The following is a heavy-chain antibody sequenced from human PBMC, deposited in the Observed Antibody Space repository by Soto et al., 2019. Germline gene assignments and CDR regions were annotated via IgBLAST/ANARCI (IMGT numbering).Heavy chain of an antibody. Sequence: GESLKLYCKGPGFSFTNYWLSWVRQMPGKGLEWMGNIDPVDSYANYSPPFQGQFTISADKSISTAYLQWSSLKASDTAIYYGARHIGNWFDPWGQGTLVTVSS. J-gene: IGHJ5*02. CDR2: IDPVDSYA. CDR1: GFSFTNYW. D-gene: IGHD3-16*02. CDR3: ARHIGNWFDP. V-gene: IGHV5-51*01.